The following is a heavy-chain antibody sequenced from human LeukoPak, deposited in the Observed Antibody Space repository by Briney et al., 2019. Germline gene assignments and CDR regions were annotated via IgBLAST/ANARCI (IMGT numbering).Heavy chain of an antibody. V-gene: IGHV3-33*01. CDR2: IWYDGTDT. CDR3: ARGFLDFDF. J-gene: IGHJ4*01. D-gene: IGHD3-3*01. CDR1: GFTFSRFN. Sequence: GKSQRLSCVASGFTFSRFNMHWVRQAPGKGLEWVALIWYDGTDTYYADSVKGRFTISRDDSKNAVYLQMNSLRAEDTAFYYCARGFLDFDFWGHGTLVTVSS.